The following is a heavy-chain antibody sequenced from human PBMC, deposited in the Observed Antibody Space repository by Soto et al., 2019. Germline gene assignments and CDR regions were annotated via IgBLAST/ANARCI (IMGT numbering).Heavy chain of an antibody. J-gene: IGHJ6*03. D-gene: IGHD6-6*01. Sequence: EVQLAESGGGLAQPGGSLRLSCAASGFTLSGYAMDWVRQAPGKGLEYVSGISSNGVGTYYANSVQGRFTISRDNSMNTVYLQMGSLRPEDMAVYYCARRARPGFYYMDVWGKGTTVTVSS. CDR1: GFTLSGYA. V-gene: IGHV3-64*01. CDR3: ARRARPGFYYMDV. CDR2: ISSNGVGT.